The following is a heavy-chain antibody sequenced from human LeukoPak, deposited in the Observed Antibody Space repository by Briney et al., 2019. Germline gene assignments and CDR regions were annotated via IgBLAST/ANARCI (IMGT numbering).Heavy chain of an antibody. CDR2: FDPEDGET. CDR1: GYTLTELS. CDR3: ATVGSSSSFPFDY. D-gene: IGHD6-6*01. J-gene: IGHJ4*02. V-gene: IGHV1-24*01. Sequence: ASVKVSCKVSGYTLTELSMHWVRQAPRKGLEWMGGFDPEDGETIYAQKFQGRVTMTEDTSTDTAYMELSSLRSEDTAVYYCATVGSSSSFPFDYWGQGTLVTVSS.